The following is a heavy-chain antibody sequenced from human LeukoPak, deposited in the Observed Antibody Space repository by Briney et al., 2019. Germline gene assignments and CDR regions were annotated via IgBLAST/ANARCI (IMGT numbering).Heavy chain of an antibody. D-gene: IGHD6-13*01. CDR3: ARHLRSSSSWSLAKGNGWFDP. Sequence: GSLRLSCAASGFTVSSNYMSWVRQPPGKGLEWIGEINHSGSTNYNPSLKSRVTISVDTSKNQFSLKLSSVTAADTAVYYCARHLRSSSSWSLAKGNGWFDPWGQGTLVTVSS. V-gene: IGHV4-34*01. CDR1: GFTVSSNY. CDR2: INHSGST. J-gene: IGHJ5*02.